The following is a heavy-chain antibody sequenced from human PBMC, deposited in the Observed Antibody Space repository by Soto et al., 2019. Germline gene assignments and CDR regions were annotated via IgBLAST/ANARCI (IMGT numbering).Heavy chain of an antibody. CDR3: AKDWSTTVTDDVDY. Sequence: GGSLRLSCAASGFTFSSYAMSWVRQAPGKGLEWVSAISGSGGSTYYADSVKGRFTISRDNSKNTLHLQVNSLRAEDTAVYYCAKDWSTTVTDDVDYWGQGTLVTSPQ. CDR1: GFTFSSYA. V-gene: IGHV3-23*01. J-gene: IGHJ4*02. D-gene: IGHD4-17*01. CDR2: ISGSGGST.